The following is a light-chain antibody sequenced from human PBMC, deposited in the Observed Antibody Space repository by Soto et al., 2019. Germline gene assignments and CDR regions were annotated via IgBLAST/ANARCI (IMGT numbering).Light chain of an antibody. J-gene: IGKJ1*01. CDR2: GAS. V-gene: IGKV3-15*01. Sequence: EIVMTQSPATLSVSPGERATLSCRASQSVSSNLAWNQQKPGQAPRLLIYGASTRATGIPARFSGSGSGTEFTLTISSLQSEEFAVYYCQQYNNWPPWTFGQGTKVEIK. CDR3: QQYNNWPPWT. CDR1: QSVSSN.